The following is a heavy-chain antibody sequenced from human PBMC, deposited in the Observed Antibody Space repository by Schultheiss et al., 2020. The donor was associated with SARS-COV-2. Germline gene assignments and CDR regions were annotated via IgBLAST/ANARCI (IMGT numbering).Heavy chain of an antibody. CDR1: GFTFSSYA. V-gene: IGHV3-30-3*01. Sequence: GGSLRLSCAASGFTFSSYAMHWVRQAPGKGLEWVAVISYDGSNKYYADSVKGRFTISRDNAKNSLYLHMNSLRAEDTAVYYCAKDSIPNELRYYYYGMDVWGQGTTVTVSS. D-gene: IGHD1-7*01. J-gene: IGHJ6*02. CDR3: AKDSIPNELRYYYYGMDV. CDR2: ISYDGSNK.